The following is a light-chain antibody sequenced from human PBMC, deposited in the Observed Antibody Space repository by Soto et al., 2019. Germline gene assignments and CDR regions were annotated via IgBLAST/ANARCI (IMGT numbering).Light chain of an antibody. Sequence: IVMAQTPLSLRVTLGQPASISCRSSESLVHSDGNTYLSWFQQRPGQPPRLLIYKISNRFSGVPDRFSGSGAGRDFTLRISRVEAEAVGVYYCMQGTLWWTFGQGTKVEIK. CDR2: KIS. CDR3: MQGTLWWT. V-gene: IGKV2-24*01. J-gene: IGKJ1*01. CDR1: ESLVHSDGNTY.